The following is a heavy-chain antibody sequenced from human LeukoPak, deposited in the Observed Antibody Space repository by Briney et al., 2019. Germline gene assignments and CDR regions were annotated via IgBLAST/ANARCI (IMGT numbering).Heavy chain of an antibody. CDR2: ISYDGSNK. CDR3: ARDKDIVVVPAADWFDP. D-gene: IGHD2-2*01. V-gene: IGHV3-30-3*01. J-gene: IGHJ5*02. Sequence: GGSLRLSCAASGFTFSSYAMHWVRQAPGKGLEWVAVISYDGSNKYYADSVKGRFTISRDNSKNTLYLQMNSLRAEDTAVYYCARDKDIVVVPAADWFDPWGQGTLVTVSS. CDR1: GFTFSSYA.